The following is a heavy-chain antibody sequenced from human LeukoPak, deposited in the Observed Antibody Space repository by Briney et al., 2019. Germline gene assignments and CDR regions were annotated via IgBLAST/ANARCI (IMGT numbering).Heavy chain of an antibody. D-gene: IGHD3-10*01. J-gene: IGHJ4*02. Sequence: PGGSLRLSCAASGFTFSNTWMAWVRQAPGKGLDWVANINQDGGTRQYADSVRGRFTISRDNAKNSLYLQMNSLRAEDTALYYCAKDMGDYYGSGSYYNCFDYWGQGTLVTVSS. CDR3: AKDMGDYYGSGSYYNCFDY. CDR2: INQDGGTR. CDR1: GFTFSNTW. V-gene: IGHV3-7*03.